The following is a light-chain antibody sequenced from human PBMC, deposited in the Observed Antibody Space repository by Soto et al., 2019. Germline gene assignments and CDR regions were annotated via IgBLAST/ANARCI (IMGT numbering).Light chain of an antibody. J-gene: IGKJ1*01. V-gene: IGKV3-15*01. Sequence: EVVMTQSPATLPVSPGERATLSCRASQSVSSNLAWYQQTAGQTPRLLIYGASTRATGVPARFSGSGSGTEFTLTISSLQSEDFTVYYCQQYNYWPRTFGQGTKVEIK. CDR3: QQYNYWPRT. CDR2: GAS. CDR1: QSVSSN.